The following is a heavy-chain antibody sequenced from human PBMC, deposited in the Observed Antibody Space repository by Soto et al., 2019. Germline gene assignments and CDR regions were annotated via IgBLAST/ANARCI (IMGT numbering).Heavy chain of an antibody. CDR1: GGSLSGYY. D-gene: IGHD5-12*01. CDR2: INHSGST. J-gene: IGHJ4*02. Sequence: QVQLQQWGAGLLKPSETLSLTCAVYGGSLSGYYWSWIRQPPGKGLEWIGEINHSGSTNYNPSLKSRVTISVDTSKNQFSLKLSSVTAADTAVYYCARGRRGLRHFDYWGQGTLVTVSS. CDR3: ARGRRGLRHFDY. V-gene: IGHV4-34*01.